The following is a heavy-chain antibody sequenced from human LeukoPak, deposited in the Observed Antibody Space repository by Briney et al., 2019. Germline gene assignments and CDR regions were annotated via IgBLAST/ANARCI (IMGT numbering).Heavy chain of an antibody. CDR3: ASPAVAGSGYYYYYMGV. V-gene: IGHV4-38-2*02. CDR1: GYSISSGYY. D-gene: IGHD6-19*01. CDR2: IHHSGSA. Sequence: SETLSLTCTVSGYSISSGYYWGWIRQPPGKGLEWVGSIHHSGSAYYNPSLKSRVAISVDTSKNQFSLQLSSVTAADTAVYYCASPAVAGSGYYYYYMGVWGKGTTVTVSS. J-gene: IGHJ6*03.